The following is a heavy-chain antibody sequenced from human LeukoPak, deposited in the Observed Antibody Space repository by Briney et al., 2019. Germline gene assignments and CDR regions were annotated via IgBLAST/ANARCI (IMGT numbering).Heavy chain of an antibody. D-gene: IGHD6-6*01. Sequence: GGSLRLSCAASGFTFSSCGMTWVRQAPGKGLEWVSSVSGSDGGTYYADSVKGRFTISRDNSKNTLYLQMNSLRAEDTAIYCCAKRGPIYTSSPGNYFDYWGQGTLVTVSS. J-gene: IGHJ4*02. CDR3: AKRGPIYTSSPGNYFDY. V-gene: IGHV3-23*01. CDR2: VSGSDGGT. CDR1: GFTFSSCG.